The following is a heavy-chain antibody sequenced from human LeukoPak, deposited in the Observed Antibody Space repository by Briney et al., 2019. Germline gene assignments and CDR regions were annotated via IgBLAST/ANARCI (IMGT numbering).Heavy chain of an antibody. CDR3: ARDKSGSDSARGAVIDI. J-gene: IGHJ3*02. Sequence: PGESLRLSCAASGFTFSSYTMNWVRMAPGKGLEWISYISSSSIMYYADSVKGRFSISRDNAKNSLYLQMNSLRDEDTAVYYCARDKSGSDSARGAVIDICGQGAMVTVSS. CDR1: GFTFSSYT. V-gene: IGHV3-48*02. D-gene: IGHD1-26*01. CDR2: ISSSSIM.